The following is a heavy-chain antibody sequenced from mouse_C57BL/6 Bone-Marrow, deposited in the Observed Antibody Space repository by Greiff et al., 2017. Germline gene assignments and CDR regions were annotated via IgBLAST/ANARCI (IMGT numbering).Heavy chain of an antibody. V-gene: IGHV1-7*01. CDR2: INPSSGYT. J-gene: IGHJ4*01. CDR3: ARLDAMDY. CDR1: GYTFTSYW. Sequence: QVQLKESGAELAKPWASVKLSRKASGYTFTSYWMHWVKQRPGQGLEWIGYINPSSGYTKYNQKFKDKATLTADKSSSTAYMQLSSLTYEDSAVYYCARLDAMDYWGQGTSVTVSS.